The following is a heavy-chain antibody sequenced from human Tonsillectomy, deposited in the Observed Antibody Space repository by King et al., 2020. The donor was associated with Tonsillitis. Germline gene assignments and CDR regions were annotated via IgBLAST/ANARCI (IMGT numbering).Heavy chain of an antibody. CDR2: IGAYNGNT. CDR3: ARSGSRKGYYYYMDV. D-gene: IGHD1-26*01. J-gene: IGHJ6*03. Sequence: QLVQSGAEVKKPGASVKVPCKASGYSFISYGISWVRQAPGQGLEWMGWIGAYNGNTNYAQKFQGRVTMTTDTSTTTAYMELRSLRSDDTAVYYCARSGSRKGYYYYMDVWGKGTTVTVSS. V-gene: IGHV1-18*01. CDR1: GYSFISYG.